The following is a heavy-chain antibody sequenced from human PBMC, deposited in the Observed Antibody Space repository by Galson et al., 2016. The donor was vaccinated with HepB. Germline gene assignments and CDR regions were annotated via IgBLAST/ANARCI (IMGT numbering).Heavy chain of an antibody. D-gene: IGHD2-15*01. CDR3: AHRRGDVVVSHNWFDP. CDR1: GFSLSTRGVD. V-gene: IGHV2-5*01. Sequence: PALVKPTQTLTLTCTFSGFSLSTRGVDVAWIRQPPGKALEWLALIYWNGDKRYSPSLNSGLTITKDTSKNQVVLTMTNMDPVDTATYFCAHRRGDVVVSHNWFDPWGQGTLVTVSS. CDR2: IYWNGDK. J-gene: IGHJ5*02.